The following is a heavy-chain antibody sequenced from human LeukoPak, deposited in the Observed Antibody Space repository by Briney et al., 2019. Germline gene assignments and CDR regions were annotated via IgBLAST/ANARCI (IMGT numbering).Heavy chain of an antibody. J-gene: IGHJ3*02. CDR3: ARVLCSGGSCYSEINDAFDI. Sequence: GGSLRLSCAASGFTFSSYSMNWVRQAPGKGLEWVSSISRSSNYKYYADSVKGRFTISRDNAKNSLYLQMNSLRAEDTAVYYCARVLCSGGSCYSEINDAFDIWGQGTMVTVSS. CDR1: GFTFSSYS. V-gene: IGHV3-21*01. CDR2: ISRSSNYK. D-gene: IGHD2-15*01.